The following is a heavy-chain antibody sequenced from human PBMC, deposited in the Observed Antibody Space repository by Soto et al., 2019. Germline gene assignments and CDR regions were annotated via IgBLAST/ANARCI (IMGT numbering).Heavy chain of an antibody. V-gene: IGHV1-69*08. D-gene: IGHD1-1*01. Sequence: QVQLVQSGAEVKKPGSSVKISCTASGITFNNYTFSWVRRAPGQGLEWMGRVIPLRDASNYAERFQDRVTTTVDRSTSTAYMELSGLKSEESAIYCCASGKSQMPQVRMGFYYYMDIWGKGTTITVSS. J-gene: IGHJ6*03. CDR3: ASGKSQMPQVRMGFYYYMDI. CDR1: GITFNNYT. CDR2: VIPLRDAS.